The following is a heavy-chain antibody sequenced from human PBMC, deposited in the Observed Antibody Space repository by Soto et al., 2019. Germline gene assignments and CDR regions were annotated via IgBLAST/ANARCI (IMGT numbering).Heavy chain of an antibody. V-gene: IGHV4-39*01. Sequence: PXVRLGITGVLAGSRHSSSSYYSGRIRRPPGKGLEWIGTFDYSRTNYYTPPLKSRVTISVATSKNQSPLKLSSVTAAGTAVDYCASHGMMKYYGMDGSHRGTRSTLSS. CDR3: ASHGMMKYYGMDG. CDR1: GSRHSSSSYY. D-gene: IGHD1-26*01. CDR2: FDYSRTN. J-gene: IGHJ6*02.